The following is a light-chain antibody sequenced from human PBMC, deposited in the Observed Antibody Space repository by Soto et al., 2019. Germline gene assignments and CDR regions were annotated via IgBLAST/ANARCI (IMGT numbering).Light chain of an antibody. V-gene: IGKV1-5*01. Sequence: DIQMTQSPSTLSASVGDRVTITCRASQNISRWLAWYQQKPGLAPKLLIYDACTLESGVPSRFIGGGSGTEFTLTISSLQPDEFAIYHCQQYKSYWTFGQGTKVDIK. CDR2: DAC. CDR3: QQYKSYWT. CDR1: QNISRW. J-gene: IGKJ1*01.